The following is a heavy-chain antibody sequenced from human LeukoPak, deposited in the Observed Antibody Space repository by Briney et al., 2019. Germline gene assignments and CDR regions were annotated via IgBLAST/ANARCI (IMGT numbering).Heavy chain of an antibody. V-gene: IGHV4-61*01. CDR1: GGSVSSGSYY. J-gene: IGHJ4*02. CDR2: IYYSGST. CDR3: ARESSGWYYFDY. D-gene: IGHD6-19*01. Sequence: SETLSLTCTVSGGSVSSGSYYWSWIRQPPGKGLEWIGYIYYSGSTNYNPSLKSRVTISVDTSKNQFSLKQSSVTAADTAVYYCARESSGWYYFDYWGQGTLVTVSS.